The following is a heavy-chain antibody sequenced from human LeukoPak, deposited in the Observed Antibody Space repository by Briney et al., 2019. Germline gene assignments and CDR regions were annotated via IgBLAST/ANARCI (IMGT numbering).Heavy chain of an antibody. J-gene: IGHJ1*01. D-gene: IGHD6-6*01. Sequence: GGSLRPSCAASGFTFSNAWMSWVRQAPRKGLAWVGRIKSKTDAGTTDYAAPVKGRFTISRDESKNTLYLQMSSLRAEDTAVYYCAKFLAVIAARDSLYFQRWGQGTLVTVSS. V-gene: IGHV3-15*01. CDR2: IKSKTDAGTT. CDR1: GFTFSNAW. CDR3: AKFLAVIAARDSLYFQR.